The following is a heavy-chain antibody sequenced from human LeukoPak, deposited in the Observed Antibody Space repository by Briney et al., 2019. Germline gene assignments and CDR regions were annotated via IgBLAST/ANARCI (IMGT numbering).Heavy chain of an antibody. Sequence: ASVKVSCKASGYTFTSYDINWVRQATGQGLEWMGWMNPNSGNTGYAQKFQGRVTMTRNTPISTAYMELSSLRSEDTAVYYCARVFGGSGSYYNGYFDYWGQGTLVTVSS. CDR2: MNPNSGNT. D-gene: IGHD3-10*01. CDR1: GYTFTSYD. V-gene: IGHV1-8*01. J-gene: IGHJ4*02. CDR3: ARVFGGSGSYYNGYFDY.